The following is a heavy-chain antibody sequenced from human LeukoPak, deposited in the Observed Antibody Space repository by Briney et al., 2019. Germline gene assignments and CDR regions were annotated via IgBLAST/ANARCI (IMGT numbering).Heavy chain of an antibody. J-gene: IGHJ4*02. CDR3: AREWTYSSGWSASGY. Sequence: GGSLRLSCAASGFTFSSYAMSWVRQAPGKGVEWVALISYDGSNKYYADSVKGRFTISRDNSKNTLYLQMNSLRAEDTAPYYCAREWTYSSGWSASGYWGQGTLVTVSS. CDR1: GFTFSSYA. D-gene: IGHD6-19*01. CDR2: ISYDGSNK. V-gene: IGHV3-30-3*01.